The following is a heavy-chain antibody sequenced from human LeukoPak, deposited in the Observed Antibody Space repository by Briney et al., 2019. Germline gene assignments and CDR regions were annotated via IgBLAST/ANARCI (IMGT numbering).Heavy chain of an antibody. CDR2: IIDTGST. CDR1: GGSFSGYY. V-gene: IGHV4-34*12. D-gene: IGHD3-10*01. Sequence: PSETLSLTCAVHGGSFSGYYWTWIRQPPGKGLEWIGEIIDTGSTKYTSSLKSRVTISVDTSKNQFSLKLSSVTAADTAVYYCAREGGGDKTMVRGPNGWFDPWGQGTLVTVSS. CDR3: AREGGGDKTMVRGPNGWFDP. J-gene: IGHJ5*02.